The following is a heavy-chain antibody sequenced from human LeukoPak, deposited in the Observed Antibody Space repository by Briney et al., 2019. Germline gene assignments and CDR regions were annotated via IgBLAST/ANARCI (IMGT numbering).Heavy chain of an antibody. CDR2: IIPILGIA. CDR3: ARDGDYCALDAPQDY. J-gene: IGHJ4*02. CDR1: GGTFSSYA. Sequence: SVKVSCKASGGTFSSYAISWVRQAPGQGLEWMGRIIPILGIANYAQKFQGRVTITADKSTSTAYMELSSLRSEDTAVYYCARDGDYCALDAPQDYWGQGTLVTVSS. D-gene: IGHD3-10*01. V-gene: IGHV1-69*04.